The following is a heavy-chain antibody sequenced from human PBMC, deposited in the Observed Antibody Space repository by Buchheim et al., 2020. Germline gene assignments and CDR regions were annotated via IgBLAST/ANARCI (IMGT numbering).Heavy chain of an antibody. J-gene: IGHJ6*02. V-gene: IGHV3-23*01. CDR1: GFTFSSYA. CDR3: AKDKILGGVNCGMDV. D-gene: IGHD3-3*01. CDR2: ISGSGGTT. Sequence: EVQLLESGGGLVQTGGSLRLSCAASGFTFSSYAMNWVRQAPGKGLEWVSGISGSGGTTYYADSVKGRFTISRDNSKNTLYLQINSLKVEGTAVYYCAKDKILGGVNCGMDVWGQGTT.